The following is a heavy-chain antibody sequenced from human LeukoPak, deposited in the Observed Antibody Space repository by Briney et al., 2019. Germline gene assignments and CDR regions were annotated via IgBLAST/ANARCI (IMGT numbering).Heavy chain of an antibody. CDR3: AKVGSSGYYFPLDY. J-gene: IGHJ4*02. V-gene: IGHV3-30*18. D-gene: IGHD3-22*01. Sequence: GGSLRLSCAASGFTFSSYGMHWVRQAPGKGLEWVAVISYDGSNKYYADSVKGRFTISRDNSKNTLYLQMNSLRAEDTAVYYCAKVGSSGYYFPLDYWGQGTLVTVSS. CDR1: GFTFSSYG. CDR2: ISYDGSNK.